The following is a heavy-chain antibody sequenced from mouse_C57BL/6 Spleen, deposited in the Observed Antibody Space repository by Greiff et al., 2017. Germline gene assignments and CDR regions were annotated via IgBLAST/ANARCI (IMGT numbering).Heavy chain of an antibody. Sequence: VQLQQPGAELVKPGASVKLSCKASGYTFTSYWMQWVKQRPGQGLEWIGEIDPSDSYTNYNQKFKGKATLTVDTSSSTAYMQLSSLTSEDSAVYYCARRGYGSSYRYVDVWGTGTTVTVSS. J-gene: IGHJ1*03. V-gene: IGHV1-50*01. CDR3: ARRGYGSSYRYVDV. CDR2: IDPSDSYT. D-gene: IGHD1-1*01. CDR1: GYTFTSYW.